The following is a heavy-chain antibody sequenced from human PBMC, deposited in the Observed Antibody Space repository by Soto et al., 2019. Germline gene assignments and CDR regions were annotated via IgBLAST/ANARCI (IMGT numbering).Heavy chain of an antibody. CDR2: IYHNENT. J-gene: IGHJ4*02. Sequence: QVQLQESGPGLVKPSETLSLTCAVSGGSISGGTWWSWVRQPPGKGLEWIGQIYHNENTEYNPSLESRVTISADKSKNQFSLRMSSVTAADTAVYYCARPGGFNLQYWGQGALVTVSS. CDR3: ARPGGFNLQY. D-gene: IGHD3-10*01. CDR1: GGSISGGTW. V-gene: IGHV4-4*02.